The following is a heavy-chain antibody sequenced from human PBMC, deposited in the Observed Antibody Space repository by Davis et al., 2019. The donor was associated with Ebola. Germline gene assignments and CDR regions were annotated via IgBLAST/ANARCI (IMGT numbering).Heavy chain of an antibody. J-gene: IGHJ4*02. V-gene: IGHV4-59*01. D-gene: IGHD4-17*01. CDR1: GASISSYY. CDR2: IYYSGST. CDR3: ARVGTNYGDYVLDY. Sequence: SETLSLTCTVSGASISSYYWSWIRQPPGKGLEWIGYIYYSGSTNYNPSLKSRVTISVDTSKNQFSLKLSSVTAADTAVYYCARVGTNYGDYVLDYWGQGTLVTVSS.